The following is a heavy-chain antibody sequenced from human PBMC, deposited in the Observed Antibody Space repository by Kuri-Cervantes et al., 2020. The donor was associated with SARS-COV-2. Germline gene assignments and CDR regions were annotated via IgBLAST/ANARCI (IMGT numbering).Heavy chain of an antibody. Sequence: GESLKISCAASGFTFSSYAMSWVRQAPGKGLEWVSVISGNGGGTYHADSVKGRFAISRDNSKNTLYLQMNSLRAEDTAVYYCATQRGSSIITPVDSWGQGTLVTVSS. CDR2: ISGNGGGT. V-gene: IGHV3-23*01. J-gene: IGHJ4*02. D-gene: IGHD3-16*01. CDR3: ATQRGSSIITPVDS. CDR1: GFTFSSYA.